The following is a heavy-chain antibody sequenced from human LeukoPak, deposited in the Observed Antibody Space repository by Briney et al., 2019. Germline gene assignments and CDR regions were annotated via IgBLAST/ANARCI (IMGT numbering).Heavy chain of an antibody. Sequence: ATVKAHYKPSGYTFTSHYMQWVRQAPGHGLEWMGIIDPSGGTTSYAQKFQGRVTMTRDTSTSTVYMELSSLRSEDTAVYYCARGLVLATCELDYWGQETLVTVSS. CDR1: GYTFTSHY. J-gene: IGHJ4*02. CDR2: IDPSGGTT. CDR3: ARGLVLATCELDY. D-gene: IGHD3-3*02. V-gene: IGHV1-46*01.